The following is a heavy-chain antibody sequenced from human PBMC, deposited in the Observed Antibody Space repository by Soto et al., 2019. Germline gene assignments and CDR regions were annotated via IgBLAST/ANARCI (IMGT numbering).Heavy chain of an antibody. CDR3: AKNQERELPRVIDF. CDR2: MGGSSSTT. V-gene: IGHV3-23*01. J-gene: IGHJ4*02. Sequence: HPGGSLRLSCATSGLTFSNYAMSWVRQAPGGGLEWVSSMGGSSSTTYYADSVRGRFTISRDRSKNTLYLQMSSLRAEDTALYYCAKNQERELPRVIDFWGQGTLVTVSS. D-gene: IGHD1-7*01. CDR1: GLTFSNYA.